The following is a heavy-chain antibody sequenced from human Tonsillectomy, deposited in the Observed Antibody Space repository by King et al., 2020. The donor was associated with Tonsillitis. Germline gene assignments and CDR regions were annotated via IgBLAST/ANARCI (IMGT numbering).Heavy chain of an antibody. CDR3: ARDGLLWFGELFGRRLFFDY. V-gene: IGHV3-21*01. J-gene: IGHJ4*02. CDR1: GFTFSSYS. D-gene: IGHD3-10*01. Sequence: GFTFSSYSMNWVRQAPGKGLEWVSSISSSSSYIYYADSVKGRFTISRDNAKNSLYLQMNSLRAEDTAVYYCARDGLLWFGELFGRRLFFDYWGQGPLVTVSS. CDR2: ISSSSSYI.